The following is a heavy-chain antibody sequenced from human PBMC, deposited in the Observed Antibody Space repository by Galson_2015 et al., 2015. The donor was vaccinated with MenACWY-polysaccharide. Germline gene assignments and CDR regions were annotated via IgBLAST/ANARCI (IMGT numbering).Heavy chain of an antibody. V-gene: IGHV3-7*01. J-gene: IGHJ6*02. CDR2: IKKDGSEK. CDR1: GFTFSSYW. CDR3: ARGHHGMDA. Sequence: SLRLSCAASGFTFSSYWMTWVRQAPGKGLEWVANIKKDGSEKYYVDSVKGRFTISRDNSKNSLYLQMHSLRAEDTAVYSCARGHHGMDARGQGTTVTGSS.